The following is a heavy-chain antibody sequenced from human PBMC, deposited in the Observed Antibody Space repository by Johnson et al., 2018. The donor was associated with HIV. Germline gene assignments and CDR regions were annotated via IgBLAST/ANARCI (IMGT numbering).Heavy chain of an antibody. D-gene: IGHD1-26*01. V-gene: IGHV3-20*04. CDR1: GFRFDDYG. CDR2: LNWNAGST. Sequence: VQLVESGGGVVRPGGSLRLSCEGSGFRFDDYGMSWVRQGPGEGLEWVSGLNWNAGSTGYADSVKGRFSVSRENSKNTLDLQMNSLRVEDTAVYYCAREEWELFGGDAFDIWGQGTMVTVSS. J-gene: IGHJ3*02. CDR3: AREEWELFGGDAFDI.